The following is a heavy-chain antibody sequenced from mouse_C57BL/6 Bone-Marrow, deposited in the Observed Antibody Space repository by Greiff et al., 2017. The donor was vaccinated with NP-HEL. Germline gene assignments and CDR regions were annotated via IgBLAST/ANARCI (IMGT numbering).Heavy chain of an antibody. CDR2: IYPGSGNT. V-gene: IGHV1-76*01. CDR3: AREGWLLPYAMDY. Sequence: VKLQESGAELVRPGASVKLSCKASGYTFTDYYINWVKQRPGQGLEWIARIYPGSGNTYYNEKFKGKATLTAEKSSSTAYMQLSSLTSEDSAVYFCAREGWLLPYAMDYWGQGTSVTVSS. J-gene: IGHJ4*01. D-gene: IGHD2-3*01. CDR1: GYTFTDYY.